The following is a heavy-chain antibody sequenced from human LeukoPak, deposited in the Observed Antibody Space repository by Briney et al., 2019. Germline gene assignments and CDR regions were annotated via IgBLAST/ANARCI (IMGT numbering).Heavy chain of an antibody. CDR1: VFTVSSNY. J-gene: IGHJ4*02. D-gene: IGHD6-19*01. CDR2: IYSGGST. V-gene: IGHV3-53*01. Sequence: GGSLRLSCAASVFTVSSNYMSGVRPAPGKGLEWVSVIYSGGSTYYAHCVKGGFTISRDNSKNTLYLQMNSLRAEDTAVYYCAKDWYSSGWYGYWGQGTLVTVSS. CDR3: AKDWYSSGWYGY.